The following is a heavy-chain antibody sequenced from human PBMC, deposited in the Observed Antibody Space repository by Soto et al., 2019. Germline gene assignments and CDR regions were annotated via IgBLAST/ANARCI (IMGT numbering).Heavy chain of an antibody. J-gene: IGHJ6*02. CDR3: ASSYSNYALIDYYYYGMDV. V-gene: IGHV1-3*01. CDR1: GYTFTSPA. CDR2: INAGNGNT. D-gene: IGHD4-4*01. Sequence: VKISCKASGYTFTSPAMHWVRQAPGQRLEWMGWINAGNGNTKYSQKFQGRVTITRDTSASTAYMELSSLRSEDTAVYYCASSYSNYALIDYYYYGMDVWGQGTTVTVSS.